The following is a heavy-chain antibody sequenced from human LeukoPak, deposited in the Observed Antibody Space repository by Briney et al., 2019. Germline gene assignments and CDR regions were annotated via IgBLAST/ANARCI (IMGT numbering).Heavy chain of an antibody. CDR2: IYHSGST. D-gene: IGHD3-22*01. CDR1: GGSISSGGYS. CDR3: ARATQYYYDSSGPTDAFDI. J-gene: IGHJ3*02. V-gene: IGHV4-30-2*01. Sequence: PSQTLSLTCAVSGGSISSGGYSWSWIRQPPGKGLEWIGYIYHSGSTYYNPSLKSRVTISVDRSKNQFSLKLSSVTAADTAVYYCARATQYYYDSSGPTDAFDIWGQGTMVTVSS.